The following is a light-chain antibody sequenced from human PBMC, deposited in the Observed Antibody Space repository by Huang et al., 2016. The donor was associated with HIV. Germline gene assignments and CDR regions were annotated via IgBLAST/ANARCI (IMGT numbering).Light chain of an antibody. V-gene: IGKV3-15*01. CDR2: DAS. J-gene: IGKJ1*01. CDR3: HQYDDWPPWT. CDR1: QSVGSH. Sequence: EVVMTQSPATLSVAPGERATLSCRASQSVGSHLAWYQQQPGQPPRLLIYDASTRAAGVPAGFSGSGSGTEFTLTVNGLQSEDCGVYYCHQYDDWPPWTFGQGTKVEVK.